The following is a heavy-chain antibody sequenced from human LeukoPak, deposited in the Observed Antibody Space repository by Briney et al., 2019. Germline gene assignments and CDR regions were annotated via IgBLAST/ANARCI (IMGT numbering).Heavy chain of an antibody. V-gene: IGHV3-23*01. Sequence: GGSLRLSCEASGFTFTSYAMSWVRQAPGKGLEWVSGISGSGGSTYYADSVKGRFTISRDNSKNTLYLQMNSLRAEDTAVYYCAKGMVRNDYWGQGTLVTVSS. D-gene: IGHD4-23*01. CDR3: AKGMVRNDY. CDR1: GFTFTSYA. J-gene: IGHJ4*02. CDR2: ISGSGGST.